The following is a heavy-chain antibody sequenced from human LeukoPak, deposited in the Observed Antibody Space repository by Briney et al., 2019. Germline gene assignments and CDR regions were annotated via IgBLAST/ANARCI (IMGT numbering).Heavy chain of an antibody. D-gene: IGHD3-10*01. V-gene: IGHV4-61*02. CDR3: AILLWFGEYYYFDY. CDR1: GGSISSGSYY. J-gene: IGHJ4*02. Sequence: SETLSLTCTVSGGSISSGSYYWSWIRQPAGKGLEWIGRIHTSGSTNYNPSLKSRVTISVDTSKNQFSLKLSSVTAADTAVYYCAILLWFGEYYYFDYWGQGSLVTVSS. CDR2: IHTSGST.